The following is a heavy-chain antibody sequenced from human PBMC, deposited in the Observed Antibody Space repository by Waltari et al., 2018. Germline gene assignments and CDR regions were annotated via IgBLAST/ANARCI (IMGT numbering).Heavy chain of an antibody. D-gene: IGHD4-17*01. V-gene: IGHV3-53*01. CDR1: GFTVTDNY. CDR3: ARDGFPDDYGDYLGY. CDR2: IYTDGRT. Sequence: EVQLVESGGGLIQPGGSLRLSCAASGFTVTDNYMSWVRQAPGKGLEVVSVIYTDGRTYYADSVKGRFTVSRDDSKNTLYLQMNSLRAEDTAMYYCARDGFPDDYGDYLGYWGQGTLVTVSS. J-gene: IGHJ4*02.